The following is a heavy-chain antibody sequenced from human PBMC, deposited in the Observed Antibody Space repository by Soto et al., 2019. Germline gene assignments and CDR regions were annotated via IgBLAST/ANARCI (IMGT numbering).Heavy chain of an antibody. J-gene: IGHJ3*02. CDR3: ASTIHDYGDYRHAFDI. CDR2: IYYSGST. D-gene: IGHD4-17*01. V-gene: IGHV4-39*01. CDR1: GGSISSSSYY. Sequence: QLQLQESGPGLVKPSETLSLTCTVSGGSISSSSYYWGWIRQPPGKGLEWIGSIYYSGSTYYNPSLKSRVTISVDTSKDQCYLKLSSVTAADTAVYYCASTIHDYGDYRHAFDIWGQGTMVTVSS.